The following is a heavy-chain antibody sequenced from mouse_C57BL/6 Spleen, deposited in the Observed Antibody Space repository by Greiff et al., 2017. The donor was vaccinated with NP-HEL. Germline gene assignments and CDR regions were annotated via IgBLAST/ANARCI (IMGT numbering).Heavy chain of an antibody. J-gene: IGHJ4*01. D-gene: IGHD2-14*01. Sequence: EVQVVESGGGLVQPGGSLKLSCAASGFTFSDYYMYWVRQTPEKRLEWVAYISNGGGSTYYPDTVKGRFTISRDNAKNTLYLQMSRLKSEDTAMYYCARQEGRRGDYYAMDYWGQGTSVTVSS. CDR1: GFTFSDYY. V-gene: IGHV5-12*01. CDR2: ISNGGGST. CDR3: ARQEGRRGDYYAMDY.